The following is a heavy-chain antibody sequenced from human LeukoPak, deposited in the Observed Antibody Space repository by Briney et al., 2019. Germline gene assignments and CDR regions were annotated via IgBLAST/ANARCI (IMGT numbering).Heavy chain of an antibody. Sequence: GASVKVSCKASGYIFTSYYMHWVRQAPGQGLEWMGGIIPIFGTPNYAQKFQGRVTITTDEATNTAFMELRSLRSEDTAVYFCATAFSGFCSMTSCPGYYWGQGTLVTVSS. D-gene: IGHD2-2*01. CDR3: ATAFSGFCSMTSCPGYY. J-gene: IGHJ4*02. CDR1: GYIFTSYY. V-gene: IGHV1-69*05. CDR2: IIPIFGTP.